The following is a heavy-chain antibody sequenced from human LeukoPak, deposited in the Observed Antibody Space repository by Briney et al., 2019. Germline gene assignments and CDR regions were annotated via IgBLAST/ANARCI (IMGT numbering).Heavy chain of an antibody. J-gene: IGHJ4*02. V-gene: IGHV4-38-2*02. CDR2: IYHSGST. D-gene: IGHD2-15*01. CDR1: GYSISSGYY. Sequence: SETLSLTCTVSGYSISSGYYWGWIRQPPGKGLEWIGSIYHSGSTYYNPSLKSRVTISVDTSKNQFSLKLSSVTAADTAVYYCARGLLNCSGGSCYDYFDYWGQGTLVTVSS. CDR3: ARGLLNCSGGSCYDYFDY.